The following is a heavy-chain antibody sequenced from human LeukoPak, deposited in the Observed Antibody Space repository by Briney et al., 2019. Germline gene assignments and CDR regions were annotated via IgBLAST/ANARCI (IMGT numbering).Heavy chain of an antibody. V-gene: IGHV3-23*01. Sequence: GGSLRLSCAASGFIFSAHAMSWVHQAPGQGLEWVSVIGTGGETHYADSVRGRFTISRSNFKNTLYLQMNSLRAEDTAVYYCAKRVTVTTKYFDSWGQGTLVTVSS. D-gene: IGHD4-17*01. CDR3: AKRVTVTTKYFDS. CDR1: GFIFSAHA. J-gene: IGHJ4*02. CDR2: IGTGGET.